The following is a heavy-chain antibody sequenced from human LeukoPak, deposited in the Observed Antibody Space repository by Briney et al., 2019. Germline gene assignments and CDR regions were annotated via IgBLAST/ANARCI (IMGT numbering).Heavy chain of an antibody. Sequence: PGGSLRLSCAASGFTFSDYYMSWIRQAPGKGLEWVSYISSSGSTIYYADSVKGRFTISRDNAKNSLCLQMNSLRAEDTAVYYCASSLYSYGEGEFDYWGQGTLVTVSS. V-gene: IGHV3-11*04. D-gene: IGHD5-18*01. J-gene: IGHJ4*02. CDR3: ASSLYSYGEGEFDY. CDR1: GFTFSDYY. CDR2: ISSSGSTI.